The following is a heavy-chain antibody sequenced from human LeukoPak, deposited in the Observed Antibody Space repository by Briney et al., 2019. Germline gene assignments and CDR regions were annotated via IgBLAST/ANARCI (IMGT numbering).Heavy chain of an antibody. CDR2: ISDSGGST. CDR3: AKWGGSYYKGGYFDY. J-gene: IGHJ4*02. V-gene: IGHV3-23*01. Sequence: AGGSLRLSCAASGFIFFSYAMGWVRQAPGKGLEWVSTISDSGGSTYYADSVKGRFTISRDNSKNTLYLQMNSLRAEDTAVYYCAKWGGSYYKGGYFDYWGQGTLVTVSS. D-gene: IGHD1-26*01. CDR1: GFIFFSYA.